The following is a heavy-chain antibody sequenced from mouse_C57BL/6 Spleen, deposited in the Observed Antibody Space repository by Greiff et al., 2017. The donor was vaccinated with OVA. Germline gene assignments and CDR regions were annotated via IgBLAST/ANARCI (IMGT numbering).Heavy chain of an antibody. CDR1: GFTFSSYA. CDR3: ARAITTRVAQWYFDV. Sequence: EVMLVESGGGLVKPGGSLKLSCAASGFTFSSYAMSWVRQTPEKRLEWVATISDGGSYTYYPDNVKGRFTISRDNAKNNLYLQVSHLNSEDTAMYYCARAITTRVAQWYFDVWGTGTTVTVSS. V-gene: IGHV5-4*03. CDR2: ISDGGSYT. J-gene: IGHJ1*03. D-gene: IGHD1-1*01.